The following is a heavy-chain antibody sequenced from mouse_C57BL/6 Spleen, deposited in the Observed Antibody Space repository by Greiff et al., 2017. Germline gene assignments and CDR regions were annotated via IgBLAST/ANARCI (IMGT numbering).Heavy chain of an antibody. D-gene: IGHD2-5*01. CDR2: INPNNGGT. J-gene: IGHJ4*01. Sequence: EVQLQQSGPELVKPGASVKISCKASGYTFTDYYMHWVKQSHGKSLEWIGDINPNNGGTSYNQKFKGKATLTVDKSSSTAYMELRSLTSEDSAVYYCARAYYSNYAMDYWGQGTSVTVSS. V-gene: IGHV1-26*01. CDR1: GYTFTDYY. CDR3: ARAYYSNYAMDY.